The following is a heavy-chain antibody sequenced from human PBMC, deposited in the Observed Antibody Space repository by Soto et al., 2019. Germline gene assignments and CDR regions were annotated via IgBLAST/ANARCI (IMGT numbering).Heavy chain of an antibody. D-gene: IGHD5-18*01. Sequence: QVHLVQSGAEMKKPGASVKISCKASGYTFTGHYMHWVRRAPGQGLEWMGWINPNNGATKYAQKFQGRVTMTRDTSTTTAYLELSRLTSDDTAYYYCSRGGYRYGILSLEYWGQGALVTVSS. CDR1: GYTFTGHY. J-gene: IGHJ4*02. V-gene: IGHV1-2*02. CDR3: SRGGYRYGILSLEY. CDR2: INPNNGAT.